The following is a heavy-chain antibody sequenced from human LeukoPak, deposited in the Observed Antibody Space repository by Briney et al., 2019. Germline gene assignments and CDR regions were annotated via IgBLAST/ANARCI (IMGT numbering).Heavy chain of an antibody. Sequence: GGSLRLSCAASGFTVSSNYMSWVRQAPGKGLEWVSVIYSGGSTYYADSVKGRFTISRDNSKNTLYLQMNSLRAEDTAVYYCARALDGYNYDYWGQGTLGTVSS. CDR2: IYSGGST. CDR3: ARALDGYNYDY. V-gene: IGHV3-53*01. J-gene: IGHJ4*02. D-gene: IGHD5-24*01. CDR1: GFTVSSNY.